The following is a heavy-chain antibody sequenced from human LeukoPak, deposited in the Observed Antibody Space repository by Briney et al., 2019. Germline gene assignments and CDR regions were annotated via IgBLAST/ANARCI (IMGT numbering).Heavy chain of an antibody. J-gene: IGHJ4*02. Sequence: SETLSLTCTVSGGSISSYYWSWIRQPPGKGLEWIGYIYYSGSTNYNPSLKSRVTISVDTSKNQFSLKLSSVTAADTAVYYCARASGFGEFYYFDYWGQGTLVTVSS. CDR1: GGSISSYY. CDR2: IYYSGST. CDR3: ARASGFGEFYYFDY. V-gene: IGHV4-59*01. D-gene: IGHD3-10*01.